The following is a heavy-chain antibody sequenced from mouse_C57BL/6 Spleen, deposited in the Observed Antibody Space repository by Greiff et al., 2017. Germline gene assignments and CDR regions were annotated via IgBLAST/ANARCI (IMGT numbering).Heavy chain of an antibody. CDR1: GYTFTSYW. V-gene: IGHV1-59*01. CDR2: IDPSDSYT. CDR3: ARWGVSYWYFDV. J-gene: IGHJ1*03. Sequence: QVQLQQPGAELVRPGTSVTLSCKASGYTFTSYWMHWVKQRPGQGLEWIGVIDPSDSYTNYNQKFKGKATLTVDTSSSTAYMQLSSLTSEDSAVYYCARWGVSYWYFDVWGTGTTGTVSS.